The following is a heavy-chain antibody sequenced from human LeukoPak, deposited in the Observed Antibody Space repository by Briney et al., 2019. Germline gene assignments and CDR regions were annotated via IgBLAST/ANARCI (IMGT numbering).Heavy chain of an antibody. V-gene: IGHV3-7*03. CDR3: AKDIYRGWGYYFDY. CDR1: GFTFSSYW. CDR2: IKQDGSEK. Sequence: PGGSLRLSCAASGFTFSSYWMSWVRQAPGKGLEWVANIKQDGSEKYYVDSVKGRFTISRDNAKNSLYLQMNSLRAEDTALYYCAKDIYRGWGYYFDYWGQGTLVTVSS. J-gene: IGHJ4*02. D-gene: IGHD3-10*01.